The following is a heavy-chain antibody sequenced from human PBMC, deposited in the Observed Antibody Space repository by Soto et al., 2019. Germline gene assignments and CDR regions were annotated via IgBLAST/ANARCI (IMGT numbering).Heavy chain of an antibody. Sequence: PSETLSLTCAVYGGSFSGYYWSWIRQPPGKGLEWIGEINHSGSTNYNPSLKSRVTISVDTSKNQFSLKLSSVTAADTAVYYCARSASEFGELLYWGQG. J-gene: IGHJ4*02. CDR1: GGSFSGYY. CDR3: ARSASEFGELLY. CDR2: INHSGST. V-gene: IGHV4-34*01. D-gene: IGHD3-10*01.